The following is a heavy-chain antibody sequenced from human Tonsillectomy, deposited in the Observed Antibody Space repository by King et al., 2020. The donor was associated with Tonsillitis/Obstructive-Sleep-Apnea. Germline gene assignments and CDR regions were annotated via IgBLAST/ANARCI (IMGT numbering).Heavy chain of an antibody. V-gene: IGHV4-59*01. CDR1: GGSISSYY. Sequence: QLQESGPGLVKPSETLSLTCTVSGGSISSYYWSWIRQPPGKGLEWIGFIYFTVSTNYNPSLKSRVTISVDTSKNQLSLKLSSVTAADTAIYYCAREPSDFRAFDIWGQGTMVTVST. J-gene: IGHJ3*02. CDR2: IYFTVST. CDR3: AREPSDFRAFDI.